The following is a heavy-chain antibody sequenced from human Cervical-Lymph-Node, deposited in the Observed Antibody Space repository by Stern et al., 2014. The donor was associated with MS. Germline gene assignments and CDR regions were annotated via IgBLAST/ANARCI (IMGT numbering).Heavy chain of an antibody. CDR3: ARDGGYCSGGSCYPLDAFDI. Sequence: QVQLQESGPGLVKPSETLSLTCTVSGGSISSYYWSWIRQPPGTGLEWIGYIYYSGSTNYNPSLKSRVTISVDTSKNQFSLKLSSVTAADTAVYYCARDGGYCSGGSCYPLDAFDIWGQGTMVTVSS. J-gene: IGHJ3*02. CDR2: IYYSGST. CDR1: GGSISSYY. V-gene: IGHV4-59*01. D-gene: IGHD2-15*01.